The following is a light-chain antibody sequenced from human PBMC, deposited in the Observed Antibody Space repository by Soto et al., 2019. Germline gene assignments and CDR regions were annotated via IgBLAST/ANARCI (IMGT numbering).Light chain of an antibody. J-gene: IGKJ2*01. CDR2: WAS. CDR3: QQYESTPPT. V-gene: IGKV4-1*01. CDR1: QSVLYSSNNKNX. Sequence: DIVMTQSPDSLAVSLGERATINCKSSQSVLYSSNNKNXLAWYQQRPGQPPKLLIYWASTRESGVPDRFSGSGSGTDFTLTITSLQAEDVAVYYCQQYESTPPTFGQGTKLEIK.